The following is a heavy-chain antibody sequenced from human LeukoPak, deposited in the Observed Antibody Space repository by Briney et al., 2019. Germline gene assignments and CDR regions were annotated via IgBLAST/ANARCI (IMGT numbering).Heavy chain of an antibody. J-gene: IGHJ4*02. CDR3: ARDYDTKTTVTTKRDY. D-gene: IGHD4-17*01. V-gene: IGHV3-74*01. CDR2: INSDGSST. CDR1: GFTFSSYW. Sequence: GGSLRLSCAASGFTFSSYWMHWVRQAPGKGLMWVSRINSDGSSTSYADSVKGRFTISRDNAKNTLYLQMNSLRAEDTAVYYCARDYDTKTTVTTKRDYWGQGTLVTVSS.